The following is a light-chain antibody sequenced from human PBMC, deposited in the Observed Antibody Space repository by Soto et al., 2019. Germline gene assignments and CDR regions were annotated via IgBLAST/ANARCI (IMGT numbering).Light chain of an antibody. Sequence: QSVLTQPRSVSGSPGQSVTISCTGTSSDVGGYNYVSWYLQHPGKAPKLMIYDVSKRPSGVPDRFSGSKSGNTASLTISGLQAEDEADYYCCSYAGSYTLVFGGGTKLTVL. V-gene: IGLV2-11*01. CDR1: SSDVGGYNY. CDR3: CSYAGSYTLV. J-gene: IGLJ2*01. CDR2: DVS.